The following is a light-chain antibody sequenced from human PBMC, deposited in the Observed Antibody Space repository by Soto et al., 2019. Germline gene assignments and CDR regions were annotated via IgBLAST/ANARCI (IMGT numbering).Light chain of an antibody. CDR2: ASS. CDR1: DSVSGGS. J-gene: IGKJ1*01. V-gene: IGKV3-20*01. Sequence: EIVLTQSPGTLSLSPGERATLSCRASDSVSGGSLAWYQQRPGQAPRLLIYASSSRATGIPDRFSGSGSGTDFTLTITRLEPEDFAVYYCQQYGISPRTFGQGTKV. CDR3: QQYGISPRT.